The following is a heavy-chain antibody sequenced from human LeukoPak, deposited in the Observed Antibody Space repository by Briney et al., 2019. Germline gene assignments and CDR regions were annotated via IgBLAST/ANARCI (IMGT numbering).Heavy chain of an antibody. D-gene: IGHD3-22*01. V-gene: IGHV3-23*01. CDR3: AKGGTYYYDSRGYS. CDR1: GFTFSSYA. Sequence: GGSLRLSCAASGFTFSSYAMSWVRQAPGKGLEWVSAISGSGGSTYYADSVKGRFTISRDNSKNTLYLQMNSLRAEDTAVYYCAKGGTYYYDSRGYSWGQGTLVTVSS. J-gene: IGHJ4*02. CDR2: ISGSGGST.